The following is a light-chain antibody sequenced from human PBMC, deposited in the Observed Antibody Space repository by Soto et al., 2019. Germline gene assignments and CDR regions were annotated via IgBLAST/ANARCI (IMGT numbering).Light chain of an antibody. CDR3: QQYGSSPWT. V-gene: IGKV3-20*01. Sequence: EIVLTQSPGTLSLSLGERATLSCRASQSVTSSFLAWYQQKPGQAPRLLIYGASSRATGIPDRFSGSGPGTDFTLNISRLEPEDFAVYYCQQYGSSPWTFGQGTKGEIK. CDR1: QSVTSSF. CDR2: GAS. J-gene: IGKJ1*01.